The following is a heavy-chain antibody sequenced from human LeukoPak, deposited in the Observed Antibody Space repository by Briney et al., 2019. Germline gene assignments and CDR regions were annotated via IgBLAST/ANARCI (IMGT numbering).Heavy chain of an antibody. Sequence: HGGSLRLSCAASGFTFSSNGMHWVRQAPGKGLEWVAVIWFDGSNKYYADSVKGRFTISRDNSKNTLYLQMNSLRAEDTAVYYCAKDRGRCSSTSCYAGGIDYWGQGTLVTVSS. CDR1: GFTFSSNG. D-gene: IGHD2-2*01. CDR3: AKDRGRCSSTSCYAGGIDY. CDR2: IWFDGSNK. J-gene: IGHJ4*02. V-gene: IGHV3-33*06.